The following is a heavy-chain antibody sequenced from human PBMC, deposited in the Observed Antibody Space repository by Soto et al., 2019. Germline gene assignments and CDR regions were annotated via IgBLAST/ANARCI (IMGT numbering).Heavy chain of an antibody. Sequence: GESLKISCKSSGYSFSNYWIGWVRQMPGKGLEWMGVVFTGDFETRYSPSFQGQVTISVDKSTSTAYLQWSSLKASDSAMYYCARLRGALFQTPFDYWGQGTLVTVSS. CDR1: GYSFSNYW. CDR2: VFTGDFET. CDR3: ARLRGALFQTPFDY. J-gene: IGHJ4*02. D-gene: IGHD3-10*01. V-gene: IGHV5-51*01.